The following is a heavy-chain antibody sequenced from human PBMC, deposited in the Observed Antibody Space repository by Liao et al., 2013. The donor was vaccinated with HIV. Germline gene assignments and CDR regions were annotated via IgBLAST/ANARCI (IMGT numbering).Heavy chain of an antibody. Sequence: QVQLQESGSGLVKPSQTLSLTCTVSGGSIIYGGYSWSWIRQPPGKGLEWIGYRYHSGATYYNPSLRSRVTISVDTSKNQVSLKLSYVTATDTAVYYCAKLGIGDPVDFWGQGTLVTVSS. CDR3: AKLGIGDPVDF. D-gene: IGHD7-27*01. CDR1: GGSIIYGGYS. V-gene: IGHV4-30-2*01. CDR2: RYHSGAT. J-gene: IGHJ4*02.